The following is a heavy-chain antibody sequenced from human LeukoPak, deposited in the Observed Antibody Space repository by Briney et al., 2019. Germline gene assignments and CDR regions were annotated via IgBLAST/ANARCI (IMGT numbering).Heavy chain of an antibody. D-gene: IGHD2-21*02. V-gene: IGHV3-49*04. Sequence: GGSLRLSCTASGFTFCDYAMLWVPPAPRKRLASAGFLRNKAYGGTTEYAASVKGRFTISRDDSKSIAYLQMNSLKTEDTAVYYCTRGIAYCGGDCFYYFDYWGQGTLVTVSS. CDR3: TRGIAYCGGDCFYYFDY. J-gene: IGHJ4*02. CDR2: LRNKAYGGTT. CDR1: GFTFCDYA.